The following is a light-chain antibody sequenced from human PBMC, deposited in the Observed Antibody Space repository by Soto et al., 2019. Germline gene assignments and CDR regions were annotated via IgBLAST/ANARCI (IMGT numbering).Light chain of an antibody. CDR3: CSYAGSSTFVYV. V-gene: IGLV2-23*02. Sequence: QSALNQPASVSGSPGQSITISCTGTSSDVGSYNLVSWYQQHPGKAPKLMIYEVSKRPSGVSNRFSGSKSGNTASLTISGLQAEDEADYYCCSYAGSSTFVYVFGTGTKVTVL. CDR2: EVS. J-gene: IGLJ1*01. CDR1: SSDVGSYNL.